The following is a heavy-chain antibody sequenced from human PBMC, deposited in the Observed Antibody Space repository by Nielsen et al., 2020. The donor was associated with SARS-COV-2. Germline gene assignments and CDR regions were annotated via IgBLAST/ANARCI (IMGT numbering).Heavy chain of an antibody. D-gene: IGHD5-12*01. J-gene: IGHJ4*02. V-gene: IGHV1-69*13. CDR1: GVTFGNYG. Sequence: SVKVSCKASGVTFGNYGITWVRQAPGQGLDWMGGIIPVFGATNYGQKFQGRVKITADESTSTAYMELTSLTSEDTAVYYCAGVLYSGYWMVLGNDYWGQGTLVTVSS. CDR2: IIPVFGAT. CDR3: AGVLYSGYWMVLGNDY.